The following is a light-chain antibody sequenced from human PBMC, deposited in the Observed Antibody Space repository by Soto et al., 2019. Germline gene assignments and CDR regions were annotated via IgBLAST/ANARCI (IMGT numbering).Light chain of an antibody. CDR2: GAS. CDR1: QSVSSSY. V-gene: IGKV3-20*01. Sequence: IMLTQSPGTLSLTPGERATLSCRASQSVSSSYLAWYQQKPGQAPRLLIYGASNRATGIPDRFSGSGSGTDFTLTISRLEPEDFAVYYCQQYGRSPRTFGQGTKVDIK. J-gene: IGKJ1*01. CDR3: QQYGRSPRT.